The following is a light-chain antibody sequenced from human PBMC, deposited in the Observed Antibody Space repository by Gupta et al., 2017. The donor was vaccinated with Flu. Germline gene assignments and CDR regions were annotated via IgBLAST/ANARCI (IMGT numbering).Light chain of an antibody. CDR2: NSS. V-gene: IGKV1-39*01. CDR3: QQTDDTSWT. Sequence: PSSLSASVGDRVTIACRASQRISIYLNWYQQKPGKAPKLLIFNSSTVKSGVPSKFSGGGYGTDFALTISRLQPEDFANYYCQQTDDTSWTFGQGTKVEIK. J-gene: IGKJ1*01. CDR1: QRISIY.